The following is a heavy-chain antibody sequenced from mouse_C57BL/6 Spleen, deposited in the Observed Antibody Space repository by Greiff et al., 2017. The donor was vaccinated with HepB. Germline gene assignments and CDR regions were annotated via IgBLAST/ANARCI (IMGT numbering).Heavy chain of an antibody. J-gene: IGHJ3*01. Sequence: QVQLQQPGAELVKPGASVKMSCKASGYTFTSYWITWVKQRPGQGLEWIGDIYPGSGSTNYNEKFKSKATLTVDTSSSTAYMQLSSLTSEDSAVYYCARREDYDYGGAWFAYWGQGTLVTVSA. CDR2: IYPGSGST. V-gene: IGHV1-55*01. CDR1: GYTFTSYW. D-gene: IGHD2-4*01. CDR3: ARREDYDYGGAWFAY.